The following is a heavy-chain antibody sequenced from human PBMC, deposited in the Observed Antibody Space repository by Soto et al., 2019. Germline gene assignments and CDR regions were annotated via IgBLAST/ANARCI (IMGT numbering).Heavy chain of an antibody. Sequence: SETLSLTCTVSGGSITSSYWSWIRRPPGKGLEWIAYIYDTGISGYTPSTSYNPSLKSRVTMSVDASKSQFSLKLTSVTAADAAVYYCARGEDAFFYYGLDVWGQGITVTVSS. J-gene: IGHJ6*02. CDR2: IYDTGISGYTPST. CDR1: GGSITSSY. V-gene: IGHV4-59*01. CDR3: ARGEDAFFYYGLDV.